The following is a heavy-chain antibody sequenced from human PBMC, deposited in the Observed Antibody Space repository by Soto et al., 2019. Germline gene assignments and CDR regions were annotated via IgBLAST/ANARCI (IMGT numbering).Heavy chain of an antibody. Sequence: QVQLQQWGAGLLKPSETLSLTCAVYGGSVSSGSYYWSWIRQPPGKGLEWIGEMSHSGGTHFSPSLKSRVTISVDTSKNQFSLKMRFVTAADTALYYCARVERGTATTVVDAFDIWGPGTMVTVSS. V-gene: IGHV4-34*01. CDR2: MSHSGGT. J-gene: IGHJ3*02. D-gene: IGHD1-1*01. CDR3: ARVERGTATTVVDAFDI. CDR1: GGSVSSGSYY.